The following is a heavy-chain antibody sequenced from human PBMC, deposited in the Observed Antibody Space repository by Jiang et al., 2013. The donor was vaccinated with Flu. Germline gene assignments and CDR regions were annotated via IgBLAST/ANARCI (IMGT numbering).Heavy chain of an antibody. CDR3: ARLPDYDILTGYYSARGYYFDY. J-gene: IGHJ4*02. V-gene: IGHV4-39*01. Sequence: GLVKPSETLSLTCTVSGGSISSSSYYWGWIRQPPGKGLEWIGSIYYSGSTYYNPSLKSRVTISVDTSKNQFSLKLSSVTAADTAVYYCARLPDYDILTGYYSARGYYFDYWGQGTLVTVSS. CDR1: GGSISSSSYY. CDR2: IYYSGST. D-gene: IGHD3-9*01.